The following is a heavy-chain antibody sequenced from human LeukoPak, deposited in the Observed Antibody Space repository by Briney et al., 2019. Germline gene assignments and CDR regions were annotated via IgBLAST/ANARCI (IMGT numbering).Heavy chain of an antibody. D-gene: IGHD5-24*01. CDR3: ARHTAEKYNWFDR. CDR1: GGSISNYY. Sequence: SETLSLTCTASGGSISNYYWSWIRQPPGNGQEWVGYIYYSGSTNYNPSLKSRVTISVDTSKNQFSLKVSSVTAADTAVYYCARHTAEKYNWFDRWGQGTLVTVSS. J-gene: IGHJ5*02. CDR2: IYYSGST. V-gene: IGHV4-59*08.